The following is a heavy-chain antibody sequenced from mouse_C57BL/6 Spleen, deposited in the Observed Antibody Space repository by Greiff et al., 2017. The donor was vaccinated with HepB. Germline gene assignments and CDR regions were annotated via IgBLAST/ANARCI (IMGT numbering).Heavy chain of an antibody. J-gene: IGHJ4*01. Sequence: EVQLVESEGGLVQPGSSMKLSCTASGFTFSDYYMAWVRQVPEKGLEWVANINYDGSSTYYLDSLKSRFIISRDNAKNILYLQMSSLKSEDTATYYCAREGNTDAMDYWGQGTSVTVSS. CDR1: GFTFSDYY. CDR2: INYDGSST. D-gene: IGHD5-2*01. CDR3: AREGNTDAMDY. V-gene: IGHV5-16*01.